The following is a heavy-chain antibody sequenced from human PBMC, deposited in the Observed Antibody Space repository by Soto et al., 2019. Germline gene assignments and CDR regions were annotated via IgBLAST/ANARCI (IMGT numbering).Heavy chain of an antibody. CDR1: GYTFTGYY. Sequence: ASVKVSCKASGYTFTGYYVHWVRQAPGHGLEWLGWIHLNSGGTNYAQSFQGRVTMTRDMSVSTVYMEMTGLSSEDTAVYYCARVGGYDYVWGSYRYYFDYWDQGTLVTVSS. J-gene: IGHJ4*02. V-gene: IGHV1-2*02. CDR3: ARVGGYDYVWGSYRYYFDY. CDR2: IHLNSGGT. D-gene: IGHD3-16*02.